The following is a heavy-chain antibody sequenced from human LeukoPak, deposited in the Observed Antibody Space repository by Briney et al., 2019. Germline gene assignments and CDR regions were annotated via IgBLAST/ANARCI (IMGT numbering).Heavy chain of an antibody. D-gene: IGHD6-13*01. Sequence: GESLKISCKGSGYSFTSYWIGWVRQMPGKGLEWMEIIYPGDSDTRYSPSFQGQVTISADKSISTAYLQWSSLKASDTAMYYCARLSSSWWNLAAPFDYWGQGTLVTVSS. CDR2: IYPGDSDT. CDR1: GYSFTSYW. CDR3: ARLSSSWWNLAAPFDY. V-gene: IGHV5-51*01. J-gene: IGHJ4*02.